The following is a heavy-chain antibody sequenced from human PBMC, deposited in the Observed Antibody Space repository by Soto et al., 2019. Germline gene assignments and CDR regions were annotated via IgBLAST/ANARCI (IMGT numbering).Heavy chain of an antibody. CDR1: GYTFTSYG. CDR3: ARALTMTTYPEYFQH. V-gene: IGHV1-18*01. Sequence: QVQLVQSGAEVKKPGASVKVSCKASGYTFTSYGISWVRQAPGQGLECMGWISAYNGNTNYAQKLQGRVTMTTDTSTSTAYMELRSLRSDDTAVYYCARALTMTTYPEYFQHWGQGTLVTVSS. D-gene: IGHD4-17*01. J-gene: IGHJ1*01. CDR2: ISAYNGNT.